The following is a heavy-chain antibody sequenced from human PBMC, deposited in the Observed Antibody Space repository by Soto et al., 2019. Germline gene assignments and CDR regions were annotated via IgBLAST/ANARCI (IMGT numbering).Heavy chain of an antibody. Sequence: GGSLRLSCAASGFTFRNFGMHWVRQAPGKGLEWVAVISYDGTNKYYADSVKGRFTISRDNSKNTLYLQINSPTAEDTAVHYCDKAVPPFIGVTSSGYWGQRTLVTVSS. CDR1: GFTFRNFG. CDR3: DKAVPPFIGVTSSGY. D-gene: IGHD2-21*01. CDR2: ISYDGTNK. V-gene: IGHV3-30*18. J-gene: IGHJ4*02.